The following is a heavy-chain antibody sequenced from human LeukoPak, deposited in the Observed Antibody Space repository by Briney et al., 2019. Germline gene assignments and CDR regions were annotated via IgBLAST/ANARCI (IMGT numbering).Heavy chain of an antibody. CDR1: GGSFGGYY. Sequence: PSETLSLTCAVYGGSFGGYYWSWIRQPPGKGLEWIGEINHSGSTNYNPSLKSRVTISVDTSKNQFSLKLSSVTAADTAVYYCARGGYGSGSPQLAYCFDYWGQGTLVTASS. D-gene: IGHD3-10*01. CDR3: ARGGYGSGSPQLAYCFDY. J-gene: IGHJ4*02. V-gene: IGHV4-34*01. CDR2: INHSGST.